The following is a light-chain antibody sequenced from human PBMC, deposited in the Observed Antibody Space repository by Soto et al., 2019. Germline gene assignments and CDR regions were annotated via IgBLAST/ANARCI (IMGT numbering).Light chain of an antibody. J-gene: IGKJ1*01. CDR1: QSGRTN. CDR2: HAS. CDR3: QQYDDWPRT. Sequence: ERVMTQSPATLSASPGERATLSCRASQSGRTNLAWYQQTPSQAPRLLIYHASTRATGIPDRFRVSGSGTEFTLTISSLQSEDFASYYCQQYDDWPRTFGQGTKVEIK. V-gene: IGKV3-15*01.